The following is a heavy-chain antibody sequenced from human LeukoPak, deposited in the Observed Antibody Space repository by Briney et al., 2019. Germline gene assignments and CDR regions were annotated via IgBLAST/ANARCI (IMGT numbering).Heavy chain of an antibody. V-gene: IGHV4-34*01. J-gene: IGHJ6*03. Sequence: SETLSLTCAVYSRSFNGYYWNWIRQSPGKGLEWIGEIDHTGSTSYNPSLKSRVTLSVDTSKNQFSLKLRSVTAADTAMYYCARVWVGLGVSYYYYMDVWGKGTTVTVSS. CDR2: IDHTGST. CDR1: SRSFNGYY. CDR3: ARVWVGLGVSYYYYMDV. D-gene: IGHD3-16*01.